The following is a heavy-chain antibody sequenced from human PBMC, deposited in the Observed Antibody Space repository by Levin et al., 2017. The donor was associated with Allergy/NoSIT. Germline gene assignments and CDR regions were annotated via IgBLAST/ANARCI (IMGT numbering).Heavy chain of an antibody. CDR3: AKDGGYYSFDY. CDR1: GFTFSNYV. CDR2: ISGSGDGT. D-gene: IGHD5-12*01. J-gene: IGHJ4*02. V-gene: IGHV3-23*01. Sequence: GESLKISCVASGFTFSNYVMSWVRQAPGKGLEWVSSISGSGDGTYYADSVKGRFTISRDNSKNTLYLQMNTLRAEDTAVYHCAKDGGYYSFDYWGQGSLVTVSS.